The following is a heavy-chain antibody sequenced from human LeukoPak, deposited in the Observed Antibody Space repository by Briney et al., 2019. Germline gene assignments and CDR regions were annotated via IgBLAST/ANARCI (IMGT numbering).Heavy chain of an antibody. CDR1: GFTFSNAW. J-gene: IGHJ4*02. V-gene: IGHV3-15*01. CDR2: IKSKTDGGTT. CDR3: TTAEKLIIAVAGETNFDY. Sequence: TGGSLRLSCAASGFTFSNAWMSWVRQAPGKGLEWVGRIKSKTDGGTTDYAAPVKGRFTISRDDSKNTLYLQMNSLKTEDTAVYYCTTAEKLIIAVAGETNFDYWGQGTLVTVSS. D-gene: IGHD6-19*01.